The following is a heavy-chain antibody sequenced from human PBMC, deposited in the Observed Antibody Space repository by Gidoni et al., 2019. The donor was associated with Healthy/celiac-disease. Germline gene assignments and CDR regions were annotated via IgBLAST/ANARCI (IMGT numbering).Heavy chain of an antibody. Sequence: QVQLQQWGAGLLKPSETLSLTFAVYGGSFSGYYWSWIRQPPGKGLEWIGEINHSGSTNYNPSLKRRVTISVDTSKNQFSLKLSSVTAADTAVYYCARGSWIQLWLTFDYWGQGTLVTVSS. CDR1: GGSFSGYY. CDR2: INHSGST. D-gene: IGHD5-18*01. J-gene: IGHJ4*02. CDR3: ARGSWIQLWLTFDY. V-gene: IGHV4-34*01.